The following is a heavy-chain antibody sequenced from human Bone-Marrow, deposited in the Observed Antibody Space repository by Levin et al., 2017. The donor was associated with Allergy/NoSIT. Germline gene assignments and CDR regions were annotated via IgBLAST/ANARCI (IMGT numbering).Heavy chain of an antibody. Sequence: GGSLRLSCAASGFTLSSSSMNWVRQAPGKGLEWVSSISSSSAFIYHADSVKGRFTISRDNAKNSLYLQMNSLRVEDTAVYYCARDLPPYWYFDLWGRGTLVTVPS. CDR1: GFTLSSSS. CDR2: ISSSSAFI. CDR3: ARDLPPYWYFDL. V-gene: IGHV3-21*06. J-gene: IGHJ2*01.